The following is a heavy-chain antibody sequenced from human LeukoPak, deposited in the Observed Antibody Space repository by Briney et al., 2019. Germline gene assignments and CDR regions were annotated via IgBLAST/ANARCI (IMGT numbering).Heavy chain of an antibody. Sequence: SETLSLTCAVSGGSISSSNWWSWVRQPPGKGLEWIGYIYYSGSTYYNPSLKSRVTISVDTSKNQFSLKLSSVTAADTAVYYCARAPLYYYDSSRYPWFDPWGQGTLVTVSS. D-gene: IGHD3-22*01. CDR2: IYYSGST. CDR3: ARAPLYYYDSSRYPWFDP. CDR1: GGSISSSNW. V-gene: IGHV4-4*02. J-gene: IGHJ5*02.